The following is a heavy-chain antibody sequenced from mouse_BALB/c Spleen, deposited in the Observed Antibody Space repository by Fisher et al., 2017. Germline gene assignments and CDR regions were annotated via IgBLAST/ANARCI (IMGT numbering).Heavy chain of an antibody. V-gene: IGHV1-69*02. J-gene: IGHJ4*01. Sequence: KFKGKATLTVDKSSSTAYMQLNSLTSEDSAVYFCARTTDYWGQGTSVTVSS. CDR3: ARTTDY.